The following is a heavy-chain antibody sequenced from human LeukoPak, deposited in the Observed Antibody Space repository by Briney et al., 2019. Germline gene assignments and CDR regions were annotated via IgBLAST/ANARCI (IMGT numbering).Heavy chain of an antibody. Sequence: SETLSLTCAVYGGSFSGYYWSWIRQPPGKGLEWIGEINHSGSTNYNPSLKSRVTISVDTSKSQFSLKLSSVTAADTAVYYCARGRRVPAAPYYYYGMDVWGQGTTVTVSS. V-gene: IGHV4-34*01. CDR2: INHSGST. CDR3: ARGRRVPAAPYYYYGMDV. CDR1: GGSFSGYY. J-gene: IGHJ6*02. D-gene: IGHD2-2*01.